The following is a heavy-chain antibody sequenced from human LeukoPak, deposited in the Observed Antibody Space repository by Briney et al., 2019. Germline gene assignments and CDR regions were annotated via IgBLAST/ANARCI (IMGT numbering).Heavy chain of an antibody. CDR2: ISYDGSNK. CDR1: GFTFSSYA. CDR3: ASTGAPAAPDWYFDL. J-gene: IGHJ2*01. D-gene: IGHD6-13*01. Sequence: PGGSLRLSCAASGFTFSSYAMHWVRQAPGKGLEWVAVISYDGSNKYYADSVKGRFTISRDNSKNTLYLQMNSLRAEDTAVYYCASTGAPAAPDWYFDLWGRGTLVTVSS. V-gene: IGHV3-30-3*01.